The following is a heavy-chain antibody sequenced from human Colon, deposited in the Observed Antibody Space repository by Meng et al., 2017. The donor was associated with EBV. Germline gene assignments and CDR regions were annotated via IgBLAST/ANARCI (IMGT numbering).Heavy chain of an antibody. CDR3: STELDPPGIKFN. CDR1: GFIFKNAW. D-gene: IGHD3-10*01. Sequence: EVQLXXXXXGLVXPXXXLSLXXXASGFIFKNAWMNWVRQAPGKGLEWVCRIKRKTEGETTDCAAPVKGRFTISRDDSKNTLSLQMNNLKTEDTAVYYCSTELDPPGIKFNWGQGTLVTVSS. CDR2: IKRKTEGETT. V-gene: IGHV3-15*01. J-gene: IGHJ4*02.